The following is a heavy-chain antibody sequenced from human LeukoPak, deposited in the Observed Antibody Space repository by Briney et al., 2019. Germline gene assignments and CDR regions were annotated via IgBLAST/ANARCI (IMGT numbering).Heavy chain of an antibody. J-gene: IGHJ5*02. D-gene: IGHD5-18*01. CDR2: SSGSGNRT. CDR3: AKSWIRVGSFDP. V-gene: IGHV3-23*01. Sequence: GGSLRLSCAASGFTFSGYAMSWVRRAPGKRLEWVSTSSGSGNRTYYAGSVKGRFTISRDNSKNTLYLQMNSLSAEDTAVYYCAKSWIRVGSFDPWGQGTLVTVSS. CDR1: GFTFSGYA.